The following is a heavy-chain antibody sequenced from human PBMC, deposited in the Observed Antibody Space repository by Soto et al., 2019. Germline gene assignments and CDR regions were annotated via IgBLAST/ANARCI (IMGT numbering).Heavy chain of an antibody. V-gene: IGHV3-23*03. D-gene: IGHD2-8*01. J-gene: IGHJ5*02. CDR1: GFTFSDYT. CDR3: ARRTNGWFDP. Sequence: GGSLRLSCAASGFTFSDYTMSWVRQAPGQVLECISVILSDYNTFYSGSVRGRFTISRDNSKNTLYLQMNSLRAEDTAIYYCARRTNGWFDPWGQGTLVTVSS. CDR2: ILSDYNT.